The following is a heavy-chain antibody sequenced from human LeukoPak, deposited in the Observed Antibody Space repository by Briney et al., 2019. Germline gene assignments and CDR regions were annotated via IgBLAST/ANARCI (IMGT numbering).Heavy chain of an antibody. V-gene: IGHV1-18*01. CDR3: ARTHIVVVTAISIGFDP. CDR1: GYTFSNFG. D-gene: IGHD2-21*02. Sequence: ASVKVSCKTSGYTFSNFGISWVRQAPGQGLEWMGWISAYNGNTNYAQKLQGRVTMTTDTSTSTAYMELRSLGSDDTAVYYCARTHIVVVTAISIGFDPWGQGTLVTVSS. CDR2: ISAYNGNT. J-gene: IGHJ5*02.